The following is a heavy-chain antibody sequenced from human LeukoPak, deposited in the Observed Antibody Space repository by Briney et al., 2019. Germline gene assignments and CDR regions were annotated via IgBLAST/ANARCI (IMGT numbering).Heavy chain of an antibody. CDR1: GFTFSSYS. V-gene: IGHV3-21*01. CDR3: ARADSSGYYHWFDP. CDR2: ISSSSSYI. J-gene: IGHJ5*02. Sequence: GGSLRLSCAASGFTFSSYSMNWVRQAPGRGLEWVSSISSSSSYIYYTDSVKGRFTISRDNAKNSLYLQMNSLRAEDTAVYYCARADSSGYYHWFDPWGPGTLVAVSS. D-gene: IGHD3-22*01.